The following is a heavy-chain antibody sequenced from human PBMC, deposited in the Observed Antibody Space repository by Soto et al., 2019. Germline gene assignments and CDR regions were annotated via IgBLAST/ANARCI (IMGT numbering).Heavy chain of an antibody. CDR2: ISYDGSNK. J-gene: IGHJ4*02. V-gene: IGHV3-30*18. CDR3: AKLTDSNSIYDY. CDR1: GFTFSSYG. D-gene: IGHD3-22*01. Sequence: GGSLRLSCAASGFTFSSYGMHWVRQAPGKGLEWVAVISYDGSNKYYADSVKGRFTISRDNSKNTLYLQMNSLRAEDTAVYYCAKLTDSNSIYDYWGQGTLVTVSS.